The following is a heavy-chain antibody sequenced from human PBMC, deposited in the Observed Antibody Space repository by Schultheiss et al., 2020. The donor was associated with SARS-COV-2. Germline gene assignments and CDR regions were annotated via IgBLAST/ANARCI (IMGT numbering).Heavy chain of an antibody. CDR1: GGSISSSSYY. CDR2: IHDSGST. J-gene: IGHJ4*02. CDR3: AGSGYRYGARW. V-gene: IGHV4-61*05. D-gene: IGHD5-18*01. Sequence: SETLSLTCTVSGGSISSSSYYWGWIRQPPGKGLEWIGFIHDSGSTNYNPSLKSRVTISVDTSKNQFSLKLSSVTAADTAIYYCAGSGYRYGARWWGQGALVTVSS.